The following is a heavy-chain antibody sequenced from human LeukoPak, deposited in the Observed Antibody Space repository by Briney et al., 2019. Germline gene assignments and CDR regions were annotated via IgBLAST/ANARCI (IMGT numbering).Heavy chain of an antibody. V-gene: IGHV4-59*01. CDR2: IYYSGST. J-gene: IGHJ6*02. D-gene: IGHD6-13*01. CDR3: ARVPLLKPHIAAAGTLGYYYYYGMDV. Sequence: ETLSLTCTVSGGSISSYYWSWIRQPPGEGLEWIGYIYYSGSTNYNPSLRSRVTISVDTSKNQFSLKLSSVTAADTAVYYCARVPLLKPHIAAAGTLGYYYYYGMDVWGQGTTVTVSS. CDR1: GGSISSYY.